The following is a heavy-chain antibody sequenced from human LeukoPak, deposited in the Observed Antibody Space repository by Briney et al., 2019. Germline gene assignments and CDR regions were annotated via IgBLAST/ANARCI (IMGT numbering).Heavy chain of an antibody. CDR1: GFIFTSHW. CDR3: VRDPRGDGSSTFGY. Sequence: PGGSLRLSCAASGFIFTSHWMFWVRQVPGKGLVWVSRINGDGSRREYADSVKGRFTISRDNAKSTLYLQMNSLSAEDTGLYYCVRDPRGDGSSTFGYWGQGTLVTVSS. D-gene: IGHD1-26*01. J-gene: IGHJ4*02. CDR2: INGDGSRR. V-gene: IGHV3-74*01.